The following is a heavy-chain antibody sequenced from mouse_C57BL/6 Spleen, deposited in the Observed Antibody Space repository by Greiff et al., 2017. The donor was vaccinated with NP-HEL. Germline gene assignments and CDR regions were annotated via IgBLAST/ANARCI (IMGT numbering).Heavy chain of an antibody. CDR3: ASTNWDGAMDY. CDR2: IYPGDGDT. Sequence: QVQLQQSGAELVKPGASVKISCKASGYAFSSYWMNWVKQRPGKGLEWIGQIYPGDGDTNYNGKFKGKATLTADKSSSTAYMQLSSLTSEDSAVYFCASTNWDGAMDYWGQGTSVTVSS. CDR1: GYAFSSYW. V-gene: IGHV1-80*01. D-gene: IGHD4-1*01. J-gene: IGHJ4*01.